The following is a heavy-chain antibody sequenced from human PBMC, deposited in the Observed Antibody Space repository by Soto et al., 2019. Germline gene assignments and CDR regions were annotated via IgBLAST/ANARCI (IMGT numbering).Heavy chain of an antibody. CDR3: AKDSGNYYYYGMDV. V-gene: IGHV3-43*01. CDR2: ISWDGGST. J-gene: IGHJ6*02. Sequence: DVQLVESGGVVVQPGGSLRLSCAASGFTFDDYTMHWVRQAPGKGLEWVSLISWDGGSTYYADSVKGRFTISRDNSKNSLYLQMNSLRTEDTALYYCAKDSGNYYYYGMDVWGQGTTVTVSS. CDR1: GFTFDDYT.